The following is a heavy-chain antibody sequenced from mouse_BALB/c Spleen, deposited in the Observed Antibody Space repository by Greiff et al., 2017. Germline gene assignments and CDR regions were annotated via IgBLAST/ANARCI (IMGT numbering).Heavy chain of an antibody. D-gene: IGHD2-4*01. CDR3: AREDYDDAMDY. V-gene: IGHV5-17*02. CDR2: ISSCSSTI. Sequence: EVMLVEPGGGLVQPGGSRKLSCAASGFTFSSFGMHWVRQAPEKGLEWVAYISSCSSTIYYADTVKGRFTISRDNHKNTLFLQMTSRRSEDTAMYYCAREDYDDAMDYWGQGTSVTVSS. CDR1: GFTFSSFG. J-gene: IGHJ4*01.